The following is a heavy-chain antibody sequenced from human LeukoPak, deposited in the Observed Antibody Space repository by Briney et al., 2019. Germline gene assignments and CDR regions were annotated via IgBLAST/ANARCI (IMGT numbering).Heavy chain of an antibody. J-gene: IGHJ6*02. CDR3: ATHGGYSGYEEPDYYYGMDV. CDR1: GFTFDDYA. D-gene: IGHD5-12*01. Sequence: PGGSLRLSCAASGFTFDDYAMHWVRQAPGKGLEWVSGISWNSGSIGYADSVKGRFTISRDNAKNSLYLQMDSLRAEDTALYYCATHGGYSGYEEPDYYYGMDVWGQGTTVTVSS. CDR2: ISWNSGSI. V-gene: IGHV3-9*01.